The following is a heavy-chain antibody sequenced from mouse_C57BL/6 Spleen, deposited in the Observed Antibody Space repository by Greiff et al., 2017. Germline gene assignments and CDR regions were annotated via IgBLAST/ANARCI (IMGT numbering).Heavy chain of an antibody. V-gene: IGHV2-2*01. J-gene: IGHJ1*03. D-gene: IGHD2-5*01. CDR1: GFSLTSYG. Sequence: QVQLQQSGPGLVQPSQSLSITCTVSGFSLTSYGVHWVRQSPGKGLEWLGVIWSGGSTDSNADFISRLSISKDNSKSQVFFKMNSLQADDTAIYXCARNDYYSNFYWDFDVWGTGTTVTVSS. CDR2: IWSGGST. CDR3: ARNDYYSNFYWDFDV.